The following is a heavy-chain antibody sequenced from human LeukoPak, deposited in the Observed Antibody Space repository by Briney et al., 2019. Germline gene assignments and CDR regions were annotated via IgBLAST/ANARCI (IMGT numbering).Heavy chain of an antibody. J-gene: IGHJ6*02. D-gene: IGHD3-16*01. CDR3: ARSDYDYYYGMDV. CDR2: IIPILGIA. V-gene: IGHV1-69*04. Sequence: SVKVSCKASGGTFSSYAISWVRQAPGQGLEWMGRIIPILGIANYAQKFQGRVTITADKSTSTAYMELSSLRSEDTAVYYCARSDYDYYYGMDVWGQGTTVTVSS. CDR1: GGTFSSYA.